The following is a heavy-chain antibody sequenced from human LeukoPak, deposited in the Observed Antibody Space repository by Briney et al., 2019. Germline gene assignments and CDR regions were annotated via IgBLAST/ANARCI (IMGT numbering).Heavy chain of an antibody. Sequence: ASVKVSCKASGYSFTSYDIDWVRQATGQGLEWMAWMNPNSGNTGYAQKFQGRVTMTRDMSTSTVCMELSSLRSEDTAVYYCASTPKGDSSGYYYSYFDYWGQGTLVTVSS. J-gene: IGHJ4*02. CDR3: ASTPKGDSSGYYYSYFDY. CDR2: MNPNSGNT. V-gene: IGHV1-8*01. CDR1: GYSFTSYD. D-gene: IGHD3-22*01.